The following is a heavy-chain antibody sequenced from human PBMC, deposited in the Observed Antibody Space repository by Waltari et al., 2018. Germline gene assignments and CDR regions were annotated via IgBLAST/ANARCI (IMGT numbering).Heavy chain of an antibody. D-gene: IGHD4-4*01. CDR3: AKKGGNSKGRFDY. Sequence: EVQLVESGGGLVQPGGSLRLSCAASGFTFSSYAMSWVRQAPGKGLDWGSAISGIGGSTYYADSVKGRFTISRDNSKNTLYLQMNSLRAEDTAVYYCAKKGGNSKGRFDYWGQGTLVTVSS. CDR1: GFTFSSYA. V-gene: IGHV3-23*04. J-gene: IGHJ4*02. CDR2: ISGIGGST.